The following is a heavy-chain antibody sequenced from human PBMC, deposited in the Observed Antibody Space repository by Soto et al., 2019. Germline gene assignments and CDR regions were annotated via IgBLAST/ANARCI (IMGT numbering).Heavy chain of an antibody. CDR3: ARGTDKAMEQGVDY. Sequence: PVGSLRLSFAASGFTFSDYSMNWVRQAPGKGLEWVSSISSTSRYIYYPDSLAGRFTISRDNAKNSLFLQVNSLRGEDTAVYYCARGTDKAMEQGVDYWGQGTLVTVSS. CDR2: ISSTSRYI. J-gene: IGHJ4*02. V-gene: IGHV3-21*01. CDR1: GFTFSDYS. D-gene: IGHD5-18*01.